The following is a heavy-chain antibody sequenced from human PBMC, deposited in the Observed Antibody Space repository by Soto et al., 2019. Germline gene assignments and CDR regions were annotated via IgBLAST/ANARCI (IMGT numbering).Heavy chain of an antibody. J-gene: IGHJ4*02. CDR3: ARDKPLGYCSGGSCYDLGNLGYYFDY. CDR2: ISYDGSNK. Sequence: GGSLRLSCAASGFTFSSYAMHWVRQAPGKGLEWVAVISYDGSNKYYADSVKGRFTISRDNSKNTLYLQMNSLRAEDTAVYYCARDKPLGYCSGGSCYDLGNLGYYFDYWGQGTLVTVSS. CDR1: GFTFSSYA. V-gene: IGHV3-30-3*01. D-gene: IGHD2-15*01.